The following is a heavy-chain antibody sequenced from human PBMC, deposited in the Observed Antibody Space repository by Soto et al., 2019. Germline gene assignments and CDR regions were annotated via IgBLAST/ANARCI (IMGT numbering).Heavy chain of an antibody. V-gene: IGHV1-8*01. J-gene: IGHJ6*02. Sequence: QVQLVQSGAEVKKPGASVKVSCKASGYTFTSYDINWVRQATGQGLEWMGWMNPNSGNTGYAQKYQGRVTMNRNTSMSTAYMELSSLSSADTAVYYCARSIGGDYDYYYYGMDFWGQGTTVTVSS. CDR3: ARSIGGDYDYYYYGMDF. CDR2: MNPNSGNT. D-gene: IGHD4-17*01. CDR1: GYTFTSYD.